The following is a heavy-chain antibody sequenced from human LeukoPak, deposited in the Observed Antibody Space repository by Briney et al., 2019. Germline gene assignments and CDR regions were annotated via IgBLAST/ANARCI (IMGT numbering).Heavy chain of an antibody. CDR2: ISSSSRTI. Sequence: AGGSLRLSCAASGFTFSTYDMNWVRQAPGKGLEWVSYISSSSRTISYADSVKGRFTISRDNAKNSLYLQMNSLRAEDTAVYYCARLRYYAMDVWGQGTTVTASS. J-gene: IGHJ6*02. CDR3: ARLRYYAMDV. V-gene: IGHV3-48*01. CDR1: GFTFSTYD.